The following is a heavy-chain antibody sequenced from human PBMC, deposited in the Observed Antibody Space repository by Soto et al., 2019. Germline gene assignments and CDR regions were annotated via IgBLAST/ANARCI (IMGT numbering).Heavy chain of an antibody. CDR2: IHYSGST. CDR3: ARGGRPDIVVVVAHFDY. J-gene: IGHJ4*02. V-gene: IGHV4-31*03. D-gene: IGHD2-15*01. CDR1: GGAIRSSNYY. Sequence: QVQLQESGPGLVKPSQTLSLTCTVSGGAIRSSNYYWSWIRQHPGRGLEWIGYIHYSGSTYYNPSLKSRVTMSVDTSKIQFSLKLSSVTAADTAVYYCARGGRPDIVVVVAHFDYWGQGTLVTVSS.